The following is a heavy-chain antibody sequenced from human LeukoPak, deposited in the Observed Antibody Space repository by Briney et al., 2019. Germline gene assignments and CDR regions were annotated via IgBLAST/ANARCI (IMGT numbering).Heavy chain of an antibody. CDR3: AGQDYYDSSGYQYYFDY. Sequence: TSETLSLTCAVYGGSFSGYYWSWVRQAPGKGLEWVSAISGSGGSTYYADSVKGRFTISRDNSKNTLYLQMNSLRAEDTAVYYCAGQDYYDSSGYQYYFDYWGQGTLVTVSS. CDR1: GGSFSGYY. D-gene: IGHD3-22*01. V-gene: IGHV3-23*01. CDR2: ISGSGGST. J-gene: IGHJ4*02.